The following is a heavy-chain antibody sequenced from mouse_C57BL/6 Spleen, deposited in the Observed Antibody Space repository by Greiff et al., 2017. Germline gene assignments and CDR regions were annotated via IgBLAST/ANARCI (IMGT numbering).Heavy chain of an antibody. Sequence: QVQLQQPGAELVKPGASVKLSCKASGYTFTSYWMQWVKQRPGQGLEWIGEIDPSDSYTNYNQKFKGKATLTVDTSSSTAYMQLSSLTSEDSAVYYCARDAMVTTGYYYAMDYWGQGTSVTVSS. J-gene: IGHJ4*01. D-gene: IGHD2-2*01. CDR3: ARDAMVTTGYYYAMDY. CDR2: IDPSDSYT. V-gene: IGHV1-50*01. CDR1: GYTFTSYW.